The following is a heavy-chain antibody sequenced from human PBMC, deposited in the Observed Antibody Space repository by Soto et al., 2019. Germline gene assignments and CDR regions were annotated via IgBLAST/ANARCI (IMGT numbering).Heavy chain of an antibody. V-gene: IGHV1-46*01. CDR1: GYTFTSYY. CDR3: AKHVPSQYTAMVPSAP. CDR2: INPSGDT. D-gene: IGHD5-18*01. Sequence: ASVKVSCKASGYTFTSYYMHWVRQAPGQGLEWMGIINPSGDTSYAQKFQGRVTMTRDTSTSTVYMELSSLRSEDTAVFYCAKHVPSQYTAMVPSAPWGKGTLVTVSS. J-gene: IGHJ5*02.